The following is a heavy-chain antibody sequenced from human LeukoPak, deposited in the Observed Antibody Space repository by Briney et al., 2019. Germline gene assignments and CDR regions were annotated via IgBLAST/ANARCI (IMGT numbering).Heavy chain of an antibody. V-gene: IGHV3-30*09. CDR3: AKGTRVAARSLTPFDY. Sequence: GGSLRLSCAASGFTFSSYAMHWVRQAPGKGLEWVAVISYDGSNKYYADSVKGRFAISRDNSKNTLYLQMNSLRAEDTAVYYCAKGTRVAARSLTPFDYWGQGTLVTVSS. D-gene: IGHD6-6*01. J-gene: IGHJ4*02. CDR1: GFTFSSYA. CDR2: ISYDGSNK.